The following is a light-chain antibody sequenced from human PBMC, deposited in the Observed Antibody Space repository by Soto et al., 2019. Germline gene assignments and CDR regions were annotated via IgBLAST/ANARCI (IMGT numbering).Light chain of an antibody. J-gene: IGLJ1*01. Sequence: QSVLTQPASVSGSPGQSITISCTGTSSYVGGYNYVSWYQQHPGKAPKLMMYEVSNRPSGVSNRFSGSRSGNTASLTISGLQSEDEAEYYCNSYTTNSTFVFGTGTKVTVL. V-gene: IGLV2-14*01. CDR2: EVS. CDR3: NSYTTNSTFV. CDR1: SSYVGGYNY.